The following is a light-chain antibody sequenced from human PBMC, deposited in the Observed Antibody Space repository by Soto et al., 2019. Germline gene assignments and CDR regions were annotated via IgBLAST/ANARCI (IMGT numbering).Light chain of an antibody. CDR3: LQYDGYSRT. Sequence: DSQMTQSRSTLSASVGRRFTITCRASQGISNGLGWYQQKQGKAPNILIYGASSLEGGVPVRFSASLYGTDFNLTISSLQTEDFAAYYCLQYDGYSRTFGQGTKVDI. V-gene: IGKV1-5*01. CDR2: GAS. CDR1: QGISNG. J-gene: IGKJ1*01.